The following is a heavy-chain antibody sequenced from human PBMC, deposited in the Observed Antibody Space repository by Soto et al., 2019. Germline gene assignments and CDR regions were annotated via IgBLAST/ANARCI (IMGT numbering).Heavy chain of an antibody. CDR1: SVSIYSGSFH. D-gene: IGHD1-1*01. Sequence: SETLSLTCTVSSVSIYSGSFHWGWIRQPPGKGLEWIGSINFSGSTYYNPSLKSRVTISVDTSKNQFSLNLRSVTAADTAVYYCARRHAPRYTTGNNHFDFWGQGSLVTVPQ. J-gene: IGHJ4*02. CDR3: ARRHAPRYTTGNNHFDF. V-gene: IGHV4-39*01. CDR2: INFSGST.